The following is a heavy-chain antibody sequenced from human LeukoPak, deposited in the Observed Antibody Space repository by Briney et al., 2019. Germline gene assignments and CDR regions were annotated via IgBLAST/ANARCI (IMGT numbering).Heavy chain of an antibody. CDR1: GFTVSSNY. Sequence: GGSLRLSCAASGFTVSSNYMSWVRQASGKGLEWVSVIYSGGSTYYADSVKGRFTTSRDNSKNTLYLQMNSLRAEDTAVYYCARERSSWSLDYWGQGTLVTVSS. J-gene: IGHJ4*02. CDR3: ARERSSWSLDY. D-gene: IGHD3-3*01. V-gene: IGHV3-66*01. CDR2: IYSGGST.